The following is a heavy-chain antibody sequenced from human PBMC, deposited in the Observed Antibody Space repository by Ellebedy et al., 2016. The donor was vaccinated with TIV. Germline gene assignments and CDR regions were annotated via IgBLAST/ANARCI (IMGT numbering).Heavy chain of an antibody. CDR1: GGSISTYY. J-gene: IGHJ3*02. D-gene: IGHD3-22*01. Sequence: MPSETLSLTCTVSGGSISTYYWSWIRQPPGKGPEWIGYIYYCGSTKYNPSLKSRVTMSVDTSKKQFSLNLSPVTAADTAVYYCATSYDSSGYYDDDAFDIWGQGTMVTVSS. CDR2: IYYCGST. V-gene: IGHV4-59*01. CDR3: ATSYDSSGYYDDDAFDI.